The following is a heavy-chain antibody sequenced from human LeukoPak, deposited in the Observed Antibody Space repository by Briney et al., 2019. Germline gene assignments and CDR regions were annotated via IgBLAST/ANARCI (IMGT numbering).Heavy chain of an antibody. D-gene: IGHD2-2*01. V-gene: IGHV5-51*01. Sequence: GESLKISCKGSGYSFTSYWIGWVRQMPGKALEWMGIIYPGDSDTRYSPSYQGQVTISADKSISTAYLQWSSLKASDTAMYYCARLRRGCSSTSCFFDYWGQGTLVTVSS. CDR3: ARLRRGCSSTSCFFDY. CDR2: IYPGDSDT. J-gene: IGHJ4*02. CDR1: GYSFTSYW.